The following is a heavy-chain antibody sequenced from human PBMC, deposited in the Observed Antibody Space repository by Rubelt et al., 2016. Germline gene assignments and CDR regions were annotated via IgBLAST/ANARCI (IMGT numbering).Heavy chain of an antibody. CDR1: EFTFSSYA. J-gene: IGHJ4*02. Sequence: EVQLVQSGGGLVQPGGSLRLSCSASEFTFSSYAMSWVRQAPGKGLEWVSAISASGGSTYYADSVKGRFTISRDNSKNTLYLQMNSLRAEDTAVHYWARDKMDMITFGDNAFDYWGQGTLVTVSS. D-gene: IGHD3-16*01. CDR3: ARDKMDMITFGDNAFDY. V-gene: IGHV3-23*04. CDR2: ISASGGST.